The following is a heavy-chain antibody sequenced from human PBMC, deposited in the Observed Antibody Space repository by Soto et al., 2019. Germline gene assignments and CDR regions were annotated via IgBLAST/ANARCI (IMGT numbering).Heavy chain of an antibody. V-gene: IGHV1-69*02. CDR2: IIPILGIA. CDR3: ARITGTKVDY. Sequence: QVQLVQSGAEVKKPGSSVKVSCKASGGTFSSYTISWVRQAPGQGLEGMGRIIPILGIANYAQKFQGRVTITADKSTSTAYMELSSLRSEDTAVYYCARITGTKVDYWGQGTLVTVSS. CDR1: GGTFSSYT. D-gene: IGHD1-20*01. J-gene: IGHJ4*02.